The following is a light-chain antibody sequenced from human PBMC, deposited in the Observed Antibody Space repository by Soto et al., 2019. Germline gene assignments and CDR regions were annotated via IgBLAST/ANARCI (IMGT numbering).Light chain of an antibody. V-gene: IGKV3-20*01. Sequence: EIVLTQSPATLSLSPGERGTLSYRASQSISRSYLAWYQQKPGQAPRLLIYAASTRATGIPDRFSGSGSGTDFTLTISRLEPEDFAVYYCQQYGSSPWTFGQGTKVDI. CDR3: QQYGSSPWT. J-gene: IGKJ1*01. CDR1: QSISRSY. CDR2: AAS.